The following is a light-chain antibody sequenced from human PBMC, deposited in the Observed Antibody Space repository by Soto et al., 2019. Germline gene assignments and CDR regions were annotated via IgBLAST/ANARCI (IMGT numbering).Light chain of an antibody. V-gene: IGLV2-14*03. J-gene: IGLJ1*01. Sequence: QSVLTQPASVSGSPGQSITISCTGTISDVSGYNFVSWYQQYPGEAPKLMIYDVSNRPSGVSNRFSGSKSGNTASLTISGLQAEDEADYYCSSYTSSNTYVFGTGTEVTVL. CDR3: SSYTSSNTYV. CDR2: DVS. CDR1: ISDVSGYNF.